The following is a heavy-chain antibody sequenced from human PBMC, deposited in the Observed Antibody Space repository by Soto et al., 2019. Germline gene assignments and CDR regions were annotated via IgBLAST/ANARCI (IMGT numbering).Heavy chain of an antibody. J-gene: IGHJ4*02. V-gene: IGHV1-69*02. CDR2: IIPILGIA. D-gene: IGHD6-13*01. Sequence: QVHLVQSGAEVKKPGSSVKVSCTASGGTFSSYTISWVRQAHGHGLEWMGRIIPILGIANYAQKFQGRVTITADKSTSTAYMELSSLRSEDTAVYYCAVGYSSSWYEDYWGQGTLVTVSS. CDR1: GGTFSSYT. CDR3: AVGYSSSWYEDY.